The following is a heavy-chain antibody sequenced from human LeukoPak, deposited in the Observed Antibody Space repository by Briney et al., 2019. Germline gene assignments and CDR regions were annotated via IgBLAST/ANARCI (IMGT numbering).Heavy chain of an antibody. CDR3: ARDRIRAAAGTRWFDP. D-gene: IGHD6-13*01. Sequence: AETLSLTCTVSGGSISSYYWSWIRQPPGKGLEWIGYIYYSGSTNYNPSLKSRVTISVDTSKNQFSLKLSSVTAADTAVYYCARDRIRAAAGTRWFDPWGQGTLVTVSS. V-gene: IGHV4-59*01. CDR1: GGSISSYY. CDR2: IYYSGST. J-gene: IGHJ5*02.